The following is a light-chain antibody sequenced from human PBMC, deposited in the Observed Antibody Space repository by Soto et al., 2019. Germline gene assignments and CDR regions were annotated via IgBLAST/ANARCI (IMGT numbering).Light chain of an antibody. CDR2: DVS. V-gene: IGLV2-14*03. CDR1: NSDVGGYNY. J-gene: IGLJ3*02. CDR3: SSYTSISTWV. Sequence: QPVLTQPASVSGSPGQSIAISCTGTNSDVGGYNYVSWYQQHPGKAPKLLIYDVSNRPSGVSNRFSGSKSGNMASLTISGLQAEDEADYYCSSYTSISTWVFGGGTKLTVL.